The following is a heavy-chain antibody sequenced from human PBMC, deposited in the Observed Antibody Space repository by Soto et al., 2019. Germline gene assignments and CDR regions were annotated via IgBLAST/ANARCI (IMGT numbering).Heavy chain of an antibody. Sequence: GGSLRLSCAASGFTFSSYWMHWVRQAPGKGLVWVSRINSDGSSTYYADSVKGRFTISRDNFKNTLYLQMNSLRAEDTAVYYCARGYSYTQPVFDYWGLGTLVTVS. CDR1: GFTFSSYW. V-gene: IGHV3-74*01. D-gene: IGHD5-18*01. J-gene: IGHJ4*02. CDR3: ARGYSYTQPVFDY. CDR2: INSDGSST.